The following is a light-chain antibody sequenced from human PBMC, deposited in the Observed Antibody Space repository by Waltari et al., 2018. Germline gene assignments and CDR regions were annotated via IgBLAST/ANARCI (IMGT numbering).Light chain of an antibody. Sequence: DIVMTQSPDYLAVSLGERATINCKSSQSILFSSKSKNSLTWYQLKPGQGPQLLIYWASSRASGVPDRFSGSGSGTDFTLTISSLQAEDVAVYYCHQYYNTPPTFGQGTKVEIK. CDR2: WAS. J-gene: IGKJ1*01. CDR1: QSILFSSKSKNS. CDR3: HQYYNTPPT. V-gene: IGKV4-1*01.